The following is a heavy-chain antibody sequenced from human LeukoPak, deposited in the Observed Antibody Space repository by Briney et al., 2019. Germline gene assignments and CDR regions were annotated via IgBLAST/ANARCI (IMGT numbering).Heavy chain of an antibody. J-gene: IGHJ4*02. CDR2: FDPEDGET. CDR1: RYTLTELS. V-gene: IGHV1-24*01. CDR3: ARDLGDPIVVVPAAIIY. D-gene: IGHD2-2*01. Sequence: ASVKVSCKVSRYTLTELSMHWVRQAPGKGLEWMGGFDPEDGETIYAQKFQGRVTMTRDMSTSTVYMELSSLRSEDTAVYYCARDLGDPIVVVPAAIIYWGQGTLVTVSS.